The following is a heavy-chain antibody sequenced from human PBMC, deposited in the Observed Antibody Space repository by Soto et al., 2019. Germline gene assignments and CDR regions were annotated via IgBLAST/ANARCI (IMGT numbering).Heavy chain of an antibody. V-gene: IGHV5-51*01. CDR2: IYPGDSDT. J-gene: IGHJ3*02. CDR3: ARLRYYYDSSGPAADAFDI. Sequence: GESLKISCKGSGYSFTSYWIGWVRQMPGKGLEWMGIIYPGDSDTRYSPSFQGQVTISADKSISTAYLQWSSLKASDTAMYYWARLRYYYDSSGPAADAFDIWGQGTMVTVS. CDR1: GYSFTSYW. D-gene: IGHD3-22*01.